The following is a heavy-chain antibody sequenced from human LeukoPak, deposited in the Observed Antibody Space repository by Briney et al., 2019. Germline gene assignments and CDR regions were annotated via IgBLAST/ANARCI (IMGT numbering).Heavy chain of an antibody. V-gene: IGHV4-30-2*01. CDR3: AREAGEQQLPQSLPDYYYYYMDV. D-gene: IGHD6-13*01. CDR1: GGSISSGGYY. CDR2: IYHSGST. Sequence: SETLSLTCTVSGGSISSGGYYWSWIRQPPGKGLEWIGYIYHSGSTYYNPSLKSRVTISVDRSKNQFSLKLSSVTAADTAVYYCAREAGEQQLPQSLPDYYYYYMDVWGKGTTVTVSS. J-gene: IGHJ6*03.